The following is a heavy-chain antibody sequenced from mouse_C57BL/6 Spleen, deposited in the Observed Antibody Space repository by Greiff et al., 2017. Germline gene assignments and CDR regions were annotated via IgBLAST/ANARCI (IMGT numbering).Heavy chain of an antibody. Sequence: QVQLKESGAELVKPGASVKISCKASGYAFSSYWMNWVKQRPGKGLEWIGQIYPGDGDTNYNGQFKGKATLTADKSSSTAYMQLSSLTSEDSAVYFCASYYGSSYDYYAMDYWGQGTSVTVSS. D-gene: IGHD1-1*01. V-gene: IGHV1-80*01. CDR3: ASYYGSSYDYYAMDY. CDR1: GYAFSSYW. CDR2: IYPGDGDT. J-gene: IGHJ4*01.